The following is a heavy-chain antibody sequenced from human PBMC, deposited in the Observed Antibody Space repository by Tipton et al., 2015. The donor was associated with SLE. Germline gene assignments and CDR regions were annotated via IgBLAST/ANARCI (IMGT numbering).Heavy chain of an antibody. Sequence: TLSLTCTVSGGSISSYYWSWIRQPPGKGLEWIGYIYYSGSTNYNPSLKSRVTISVDTSKNQFSLKLSSVTAADTAVYYCARQYSTSNGYFDLWRRGTLVTVSS. J-gene: IGHJ2*01. CDR1: GGSISSYY. CDR3: ARQYSTSNGYFDL. D-gene: IGHD6-13*01. V-gene: IGHV4-59*01. CDR2: IYYSGST.